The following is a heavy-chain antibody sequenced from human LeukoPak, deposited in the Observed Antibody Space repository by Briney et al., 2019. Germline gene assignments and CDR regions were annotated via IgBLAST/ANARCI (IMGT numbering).Heavy chain of an antibody. CDR3: AKDFGIVVVPAAIGTGY. V-gene: IGHV3-23*01. D-gene: IGHD2-2*02. J-gene: IGHJ4*02. Sequence: GGTLRLSCAASGFTFSSYAMSWVRQAPGKGLEWVSAISGSGGSTYYADSVKGRFTISRDNSKNTLYLQMNSLRAEDTAVYYCAKDFGIVVVPAAIGTGYWGQGTLVTVSS. CDR1: GFTFSSYA. CDR2: ISGSGGST.